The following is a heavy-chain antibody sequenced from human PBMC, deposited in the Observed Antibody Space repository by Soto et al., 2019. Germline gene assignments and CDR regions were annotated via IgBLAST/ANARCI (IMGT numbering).Heavy chain of an antibody. D-gene: IGHD6-19*01. Sequence: GASVKVSCKASGYTFTGYYMHWVRQAPGQGLEWMGWINPNSGGTNYAQKFQGWVTMTRDTSISTAYMELSRLRSDDTAVYYCARAYNPYSSGWYALSAFDIWGQGTMVTVSS. J-gene: IGHJ3*02. CDR2: INPNSGGT. V-gene: IGHV1-2*04. CDR1: GYTFTGYY. CDR3: ARAYNPYSSGWYALSAFDI.